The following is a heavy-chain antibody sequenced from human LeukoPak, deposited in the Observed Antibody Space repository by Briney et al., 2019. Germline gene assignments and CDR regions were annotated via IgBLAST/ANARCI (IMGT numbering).Heavy chain of an antibody. V-gene: IGHV3-48*03. Sequence: GGSLRLSCAASGFTFSSYEMNWVRQAPGKGLEWVSYISSSGSTIYYADSVKGRFTISRDNAKNSPYLQMNSLRAEDTAVYYCARSKYGKLRGYSGTGFDYWGQGTLVTVSS. D-gene: IGHD5-12*01. CDR2: ISSSGSTI. CDR3: ARSKYGKLRGYSGTGFDY. J-gene: IGHJ4*02. CDR1: GFTFSSYE.